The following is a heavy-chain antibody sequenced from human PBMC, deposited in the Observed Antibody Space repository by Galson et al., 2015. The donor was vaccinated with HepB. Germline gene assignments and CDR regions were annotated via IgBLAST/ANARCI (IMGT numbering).Heavy chain of an antibody. CDR3: GAAMDPRRGIVYYYGMDV. CDR2: ISGSGGST. CDR1: GFTFSSYA. V-gene: IGHV3-23*01. Sequence: SLRLSCAASGFTFSSYAMSWVRQAPGKGLEWVSAISGSGGSTYYADSVKGRFTISRDNSKNTLYLQMNSLRAEDTAVYYCGAAMDPRRGIVYYYGMDVWGQGTTVTVSS. D-gene: IGHD5-18*01. J-gene: IGHJ6*02.